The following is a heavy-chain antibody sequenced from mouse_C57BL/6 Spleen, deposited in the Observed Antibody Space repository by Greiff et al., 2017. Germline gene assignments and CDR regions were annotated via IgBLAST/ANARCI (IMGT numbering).Heavy chain of an antibody. CDR3: ARGYYGSSYFDY. CDR2: ISYSGST. J-gene: IGHJ2*01. V-gene: IGHV3-1*01. D-gene: IGHD1-1*01. CDR1: GYSITSGYD. Sequence: EVHLVESGPGMVKPSQSLSLTCTVTGYSITSGYDWHWIRHFPGNKLEWMGYISYSGSTNYNPSLKSRISITHDTSKNHFFLKLNSVTTEDTATYYCARGYYGSSYFDYWGQGTTLTVSS.